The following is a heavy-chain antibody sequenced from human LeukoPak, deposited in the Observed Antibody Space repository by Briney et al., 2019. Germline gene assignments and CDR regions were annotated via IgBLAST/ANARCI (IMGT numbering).Heavy chain of an antibody. V-gene: IGHV3-33*01. D-gene: IGHD3-22*01. CDR2: IWYDGSNK. Sequence: GRSLRLSCAASGFTFSSYGMHWVRQAPGKGLEWVAVIWYDGSNKYYADSVKGRFTISRDNSKNTLYLQMNSLRAEVTAVYYCARAWYDSSGLTISYWGQGTLVTVSS. CDR3: ARAWYDSSGLTISY. J-gene: IGHJ4*02. CDR1: GFTFSSYG.